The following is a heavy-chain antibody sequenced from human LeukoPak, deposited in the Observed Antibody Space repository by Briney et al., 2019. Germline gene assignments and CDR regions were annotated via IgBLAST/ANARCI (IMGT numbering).Heavy chain of an antibody. D-gene: IGHD3-22*01. Sequence: GASVKVSCKASGYTFTGYYMHWVRQAPGQGLEGMGWINPNSGGTNYAQKFQGRVTMTRDTSISTAYMELSRLRSDDTAVYYCARSGLFTMIVVVGVFDIWGQGTMVTVSS. CDR2: INPNSGGT. J-gene: IGHJ3*02. CDR3: ARSGLFTMIVVVGVFDI. V-gene: IGHV1-2*02. CDR1: GYTFTGYY.